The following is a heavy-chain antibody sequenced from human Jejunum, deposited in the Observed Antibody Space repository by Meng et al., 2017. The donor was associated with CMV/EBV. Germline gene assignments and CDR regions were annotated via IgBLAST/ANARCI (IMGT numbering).Heavy chain of an antibody. J-gene: IGHJ4*02. V-gene: IGHV4-34*01. CDR3: ARGGPHQSGFDF. CDR2: INHIANT. D-gene: IGHD3-10*01. Sequence: AVYGGSFNIYYWSWIRQHPGKGLEWLGQINHIANTNYNPSLKSRLTMSVDTSKNQFTLNLTSVTAADTAVYYCARGGPHQSGFDFWGQGTLVTVSS. CDR1: GGSFNIYY.